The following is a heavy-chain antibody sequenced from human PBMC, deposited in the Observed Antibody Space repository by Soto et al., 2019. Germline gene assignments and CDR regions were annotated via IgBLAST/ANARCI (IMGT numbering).Heavy chain of an antibody. J-gene: IGHJ6*02. Sequence: QVQLVQSGAEVKKPGASVKVSCKASGYTFSIYDINWVRQATGQGLEWMGWMNPDSGNTGYAQNFQGRVTMTRNSSINTVYMELSSLRYEDTAVYYCARLPSSSNYYYYGMDVWGQGTTVTVSS. CDR2: MNPDSGNT. D-gene: IGHD6-6*01. V-gene: IGHV1-8*01. CDR1: GYTFSIYD. CDR3: ARLPSSSNYYYYGMDV.